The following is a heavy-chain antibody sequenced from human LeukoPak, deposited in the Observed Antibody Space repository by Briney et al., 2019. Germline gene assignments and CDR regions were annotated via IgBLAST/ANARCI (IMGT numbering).Heavy chain of an antibody. CDR2: ISAYNGNT. CDR1: GYTFTSYG. Sequence: ASVKVSCKASGYTFTSYGISWVRQAPGQGLEWMGWISAYNGNTNYAQKLQGRVTMTTDTSTSTAYMELRSLRSDGTAVYYCARDPYSSGWYYFDYWGQGTLVTVSS. V-gene: IGHV1-18*04. CDR3: ARDPYSSGWYYFDY. D-gene: IGHD6-19*01. J-gene: IGHJ4*02.